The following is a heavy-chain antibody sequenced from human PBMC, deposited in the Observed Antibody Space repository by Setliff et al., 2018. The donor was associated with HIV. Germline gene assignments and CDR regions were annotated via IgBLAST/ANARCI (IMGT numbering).Heavy chain of an antibody. V-gene: IGHV1-18*01. D-gene: IGHD3-22*01. CDR2: ISAYNGNT. CDR3: ARDAPNYDSTGYYYPDF. CDR1: GYTFTSYG. Sequence: ASVKVSCKASGYTFTSYGISWVRQAPGQGLEWMGCISAYNGNTNYAQKLQGRVTMTTDTSTTTAYMEVRSLRSDDTAVYYCARDAPNYDSTGYYYPDFWGQGTLVTSPQ. J-gene: IGHJ4*02.